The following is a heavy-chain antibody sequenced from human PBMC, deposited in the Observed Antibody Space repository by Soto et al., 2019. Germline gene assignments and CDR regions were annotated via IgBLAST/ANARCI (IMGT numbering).Heavy chain of an antibody. D-gene: IGHD5-18*01. CDR3: ARGYNYGWDY. CDR1: GFTFRNYA. Sequence: VGSLRLSCAASGFTFRNYAMSWVRQAPGKGLEWVSRISGNGGDINYADSVKGRFTISRDNSKSTLYLQMNSLRAEDTAVYYCARGYNYGWDYWGQGTLVTVSS. J-gene: IGHJ4*02. V-gene: IGHV3-23*01. CDR2: ISGNGGDI.